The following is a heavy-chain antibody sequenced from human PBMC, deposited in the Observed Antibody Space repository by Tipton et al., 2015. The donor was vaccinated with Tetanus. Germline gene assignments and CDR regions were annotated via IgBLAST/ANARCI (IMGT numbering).Heavy chain of an antibody. V-gene: IGHV4-59*02. CDR2: IYHDGSA. CDR3: ARRGKWYGWFFDP. Sequence: TLSLTCSVSGAPVTRYYWSWLRQSPGKGLEWIGYIYHDGSADYNPSLRSRVTMSVDTSKNHLTLQLTSVITADTAVYYCARRGKWYGWFFDPWGPGVLVTVSS. CDR1: GAPVTRYY. J-gene: IGHJ5*02. D-gene: IGHD2-8*02.